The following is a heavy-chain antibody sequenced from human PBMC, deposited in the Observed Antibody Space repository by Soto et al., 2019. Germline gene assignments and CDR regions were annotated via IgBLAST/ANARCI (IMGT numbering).Heavy chain of an antibody. CDR2: ISSNGGST. V-gene: IGHV3-64D*06. J-gene: IGHJ4*02. D-gene: IGHD5-12*01. CDR1: GFTFSSYA. CDR3: VKDRCRDGYNFWCTPPDY. Sequence: GGSLRLSCSASGFTFSSYAMHWVRQAPGKGLEYVSAISSNGGSTYYADSVKGRFTISRDNSKNTLYLQMSSLRAEDTAVYYCVKDRCRDGYNFWCTPPDYWGQGTLVTVSS.